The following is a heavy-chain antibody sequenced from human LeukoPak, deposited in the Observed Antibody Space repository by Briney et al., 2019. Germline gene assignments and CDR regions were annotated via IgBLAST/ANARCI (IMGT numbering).Heavy chain of an antibody. CDR3: ARDYYDTSGDYFYYHYNGVDI. Sequence: PGGSLRLSCAAFGFTFNHYAMYWVRQAPGKGLEWVAVISYDGSDKYYAGSVKGRFTISRDNSENTLYLRMNSLRAEDTAVYYCARDYYDTSGDYFYYHYNGVDIWGQGTTVTVSS. CDR2: ISYDGSDK. D-gene: IGHD3-22*01. V-gene: IGHV3-30-3*01. J-gene: IGHJ6*02. CDR1: GFTFNHYA.